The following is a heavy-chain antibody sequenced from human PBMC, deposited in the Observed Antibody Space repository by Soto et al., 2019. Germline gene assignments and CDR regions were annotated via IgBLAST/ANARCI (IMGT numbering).Heavy chain of an antibody. CDR3: AKGQNSGTYRFYFDY. D-gene: IGHD1-26*01. Sequence: GGSLRLSCAASGFTFSFYAMSWVRQAPGKGPEWVSGISASGGSTSYADSVKGRFTISRDNSKNTLYLQMNSLRADDTAVYHCAKGQNSGTYRFYFDYWGQGALVTVSS. J-gene: IGHJ4*02. V-gene: IGHV3-23*01. CDR1: GFTFSFYA. CDR2: ISASGGST.